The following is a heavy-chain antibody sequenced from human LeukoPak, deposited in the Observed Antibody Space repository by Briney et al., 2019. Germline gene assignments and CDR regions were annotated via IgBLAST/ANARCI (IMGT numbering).Heavy chain of an antibody. V-gene: IGHV4-34*01. CDR1: GGSFSGYY. D-gene: IGHD3-22*01. CDR3: ASGGYYDSSGYSG. Sequence: PSETLSLTCAVYGGSFSGYYWSWIRQPPGKGLEWIGEINHSGSTNYNPSLKSQVTISVDTSKNQFSLKLSSVTAADTAVYYCASGGYYDSSGYSGWGQGTLITVSS. CDR2: INHSGST. J-gene: IGHJ4*02.